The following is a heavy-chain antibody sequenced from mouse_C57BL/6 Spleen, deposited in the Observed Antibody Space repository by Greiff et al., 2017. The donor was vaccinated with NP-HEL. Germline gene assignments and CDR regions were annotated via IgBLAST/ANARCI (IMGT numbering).Heavy chain of an antibody. Sequence: QVQLQQSGAELARPGASVKLSCKASGYTFTSYGISWVKQRTGQGLEWIGEIYPRSGNTYYNEKFKGKATLTADKSSSTAYMELRSLTSEDSAVYFCATDYDYDTGYAMDYWGQGTSVTVSS. J-gene: IGHJ4*01. CDR2: IYPRSGNT. D-gene: IGHD2-4*01. V-gene: IGHV1-81*01. CDR1: GYTFTSYG. CDR3: ATDYDYDTGYAMDY.